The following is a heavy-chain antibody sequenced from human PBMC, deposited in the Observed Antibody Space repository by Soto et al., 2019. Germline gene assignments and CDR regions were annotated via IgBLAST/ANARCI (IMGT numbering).Heavy chain of an antibody. CDR1: GYTFTSYD. Sequence: QVQLVQSGAEVKKPGASVQVSCKTSGYTFTSYDINWVRQAPGQGLEWVGWMNTNSDDTRSAQKFRGRLTLTRDKSMRAVYMKLSNLRPDDWAVYYCAREWSAAGHFYGMDVWDQGTTVAVSS. J-gene: IGHJ6*02. D-gene: IGHD6-13*01. CDR2: MNTNSDDT. CDR3: AREWSAAGHFYGMDV. V-gene: IGHV1-8*01.